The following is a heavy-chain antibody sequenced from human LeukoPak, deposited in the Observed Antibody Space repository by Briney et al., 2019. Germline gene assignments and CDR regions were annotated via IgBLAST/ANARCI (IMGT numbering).Heavy chain of an antibody. CDR3: ARDLPRGYSYGLYHRGYMDV. CDR1: GGSISSYY. V-gene: IGHV4-59*13. CDR2: IYYSGST. J-gene: IGHJ6*03. Sequence: SETLSLTCTVSGGSISSYYWSWIRQPPGEGLEGLGYIYYSGSTNYNPSLKSRVTISVDTSKNQFSLKLSSVTAADTAVYYCARDLPRGYSYGLYHRGYMDVWGKGTTVTVSS. D-gene: IGHD5-18*01.